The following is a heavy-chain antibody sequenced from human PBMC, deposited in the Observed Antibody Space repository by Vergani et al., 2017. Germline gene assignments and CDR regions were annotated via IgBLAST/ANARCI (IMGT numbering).Heavy chain of an antibody. CDR3: ARDLRLLYNRFDP. J-gene: IGHJ5*02. V-gene: IGHV3-33*01. CDR2: TWYDGNNK. CDR1: GFTFNQYS. Sequence: QVQLVESGGGVVQPGRSLRLSCAASGFTFNQYSMHWVRQAPGKGLEWVAVTWYDGNNKQYAESVKGRFTISRDNSKSTMYLQMNSLRDEDTGVYYCARDLRLLYNRFDPWGQGTLVTVSS. D-gene: IGHD1-14*01.